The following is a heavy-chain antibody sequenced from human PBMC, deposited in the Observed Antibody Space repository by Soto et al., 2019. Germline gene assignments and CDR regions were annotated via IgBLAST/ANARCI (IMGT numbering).Heavy chain of an antibody. Sequence: QLQLQESGPGLVKPSETLSLTCTVSGGSISSSSYYWGWIRQPPGKGLEWIGSIYYSGSTYYNPSLKSRVTISVDTSKNQFSLKLSSVTAADTAVYYCARRRVGYCSGGSCWYFDLWGRGTLVTVSS. D-gene: IGHD2-15*01. V-gene: IGHV4-39*01. J-gene: IGHJ2*01. CDR2: IYYSGST. CDR1: GGSISSSSYY. CDR3: ARRRVGYCSGGSCWYFDL.